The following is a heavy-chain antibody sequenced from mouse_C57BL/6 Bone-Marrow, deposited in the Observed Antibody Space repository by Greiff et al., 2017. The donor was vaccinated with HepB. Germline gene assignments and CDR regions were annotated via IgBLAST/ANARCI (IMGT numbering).Heavy chain of an antibody. Sequence: EVKLVESGGGLVKPGGSLKLSCAASGFTFSSYAMSWVRQTPEKRLEWVAIISDGGSYTYYPDNVKGRFTISRDNAKNNLYLQMSHLKSEDTAMYYCARGYGYFFAYWGQGTLVTVSA. CDR2: ISDGGSYT. D-gene: IGHD2-2*01. CDR1: GFTFSSYA. CDR3: ARGYGYFFAY. V-gene: IGHV5-4*03. J-gene: IGHJ3*01.